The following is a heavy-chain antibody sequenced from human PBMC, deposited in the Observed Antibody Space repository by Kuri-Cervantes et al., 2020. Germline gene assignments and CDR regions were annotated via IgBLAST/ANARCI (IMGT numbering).Heavy chain of an antibody. V-gene: IGHV3-23*01. CDR3: AKDRGRYCSGGSCVY. CDR1: GFTFSSYW. D-gene: IGHD2-15*01. Sequence: GGSLRLSCAASGFTFSSYWMSWVRQAPGKGLEWVSAISGSGGSTYYADSVKGRFTISRDNSKNTLYLQMNSLRAEDTAVYYCAKDRGRYCSGGSCVYWGQGTLVTVSS. J-gene: IGHJ4*02. CDR2: ISGSGGST.